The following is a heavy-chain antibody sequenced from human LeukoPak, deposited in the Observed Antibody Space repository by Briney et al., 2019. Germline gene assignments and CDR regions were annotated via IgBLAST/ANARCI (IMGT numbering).Heavy chain of an antibody. D-gene: IGHD2-2*01. CDR2: IYPGDSDT. Sequence: GESLKFSCQGSGYNFHIYWIGWVRQMPGKGLEWMGIIYPGDSDTRYSPSFQGQVTISADKSISTAYLQWSSLKASDTAMYYCASSSSRVLDAFDIWGQGTMVTVSS. J-gene: IGHJ3*02. CDR3: ASSSSRVLDAFDI. CDR1: GYNFHIYW. V-gene: IGHV5-51*01.